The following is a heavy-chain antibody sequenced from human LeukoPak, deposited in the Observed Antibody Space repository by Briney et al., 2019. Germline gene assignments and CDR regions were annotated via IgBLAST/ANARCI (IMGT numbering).Heavy chain of an antibody. CDR3: AKDPNYYDSSGYYASADY. CDR1: GFTFSSYG. D-gene: IGHD3-22*01. J-gene: IGHJ4*02. CDR2: ISYDGSNK. Sequence: PGRSLRLSCAASGFTFSSYGMHWVRQAPGKGLEWEVVISYDGSNKYYADSVKGRFTISRDNSKNTLYLQMNSLRAEDTAVYYCAKDPNYYDSSGYYASADYWGQGTLVTVSS. V-gene: IGHV3-30*18.